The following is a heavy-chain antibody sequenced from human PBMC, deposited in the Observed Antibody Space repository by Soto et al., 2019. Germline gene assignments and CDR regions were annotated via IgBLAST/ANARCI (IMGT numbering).Heavy chain of an antibody. Sequence: PGGSLRLSCAASGFTFSSYGMHWVRQAPGKGLEWVAVISYDGSNKYYADSVKGRFTISRDNSKNTLYLQMNSLRAEDTAVYYCAKGGPVAGSDLDYWGQGTLVTVSS. V-gene: IGHV3-30*18. CDR2: ISYDGSNK. CDR3: AKGGPVAGSDLDY. CDR1: GFTFSSYG. D-gene: IGHD6-19*01. J-gene: IGHJ4*02.